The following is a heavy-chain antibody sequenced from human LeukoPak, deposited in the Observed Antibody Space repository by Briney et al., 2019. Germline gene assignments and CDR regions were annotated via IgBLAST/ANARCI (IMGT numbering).Heavy chain of an antibody. CDR1: GFTFSSYG. CDR3: AKRAFDI. V-gene: IGHV3-30*18. CDR2: ISYDGSNK. Sequence: GGSLRLSCAASGFTFSSYGMHWVRQAPGKGLEWVAVISYDGSNKYYADSVKGRFTISRDNSKNTLYLQMNSLRAEDTAVYYCAKRAFDIWGQGTMVTVSS. J-gene: IGHJ3*02.